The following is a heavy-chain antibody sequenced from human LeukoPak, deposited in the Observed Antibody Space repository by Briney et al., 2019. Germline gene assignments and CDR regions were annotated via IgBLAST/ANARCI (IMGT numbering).Heavy chain of an antibody. CDR2: IIPIFGTA. J-gene: IGHJ3*02. D-gene: IGHD3-22*01. CDR1: GGTFSSYA. CDR3: ARDYYDSSGEGIGAFDI. Sequence: SVKVSCKASGGTFSSYAISWVRQAPGQGLEWMGGIIPIFGTANYAQKFQGRVTITADKSTSTAYMELSSLRSEDKAVYYCARDYYDSSGEGIGAFDIWGQGTMVTVSS. V-gene: IGHV1-69*06.